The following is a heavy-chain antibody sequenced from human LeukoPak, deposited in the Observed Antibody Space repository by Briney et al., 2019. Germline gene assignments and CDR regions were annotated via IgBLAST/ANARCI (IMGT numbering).Heavy chain of an antibody. J-gene: IGHJ6*02. D-gene: IGHD1-26*01. CDR2: IKRGGTT. Sequence: GGSLRLSCVVSGLKFSDAWVTWVRQAPGKGLEWVGRIKRGGTTDYAAPVNGRFTISRDDPKNTIYLQVNSLKIEDTAVYYCKWERSVYYGMDVWGQGTTVTVSS. CDR1: GLKFSDAW. V-gene: IGHV3-15*01. CDR3: KWERSVYYGMDV.